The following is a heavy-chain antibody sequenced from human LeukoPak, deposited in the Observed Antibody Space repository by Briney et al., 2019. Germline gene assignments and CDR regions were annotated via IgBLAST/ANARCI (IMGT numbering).Heavy chain of an antibody. CDR3: ARHVKNRSYDFWSGYPDY. CDR2: INHSGST. CDR1: GGSFSGYY. D-gene: IGHD3-3*01. V-gene: IGHV4-34*01. J-gene: IGHJ4*02. Sequence: SETLSLTCAVYGGSFSGYYWSWIRQPPGKGLEWIGEINHSGSTNYNPSLKSRVTISVDTSKNQFSLKLSSVTAADTAVYYCARHVKNRSYDFWSGYPDYWGQGTLVTVSS.